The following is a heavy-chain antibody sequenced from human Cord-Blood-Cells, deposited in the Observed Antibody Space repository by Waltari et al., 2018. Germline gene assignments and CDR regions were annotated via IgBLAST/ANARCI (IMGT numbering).Heavy chain of an antibody. CDR2: INPILGIA. CDR3: ARKNLDGDAFDI. J-gene: IGHJ3*02. D-gene: IGHD1-7*01. CDR1: GGTFSSYT. V-gene: IGHV1-69*02. Sequence: QVQLVQSGAEVKKPGSSVKVSCKASGGTFSSYTISWVRQAPGQGLEWMGRINPILGIANYATKFQGRVTITADKSTSTAYMELSSLRSEDTAVYYCARKNLDGDAFDIWGQGTMVTVSS.